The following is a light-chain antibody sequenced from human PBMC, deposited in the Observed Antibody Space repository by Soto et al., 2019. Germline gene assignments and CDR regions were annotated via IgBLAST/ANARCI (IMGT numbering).Light chain of an antibody. Sequence: QSALPQPASVSGSPGQSITLSCTGTSSDIGGYNYVSWYQQHPGKAPILMIYDVSNRPSGVSNRYSGSKSGNTASLPISGLQVEDEADYYCSSYTSSSTYVVFGGGTKLTVL. J-gene: IGLJ2*01. CDR1: SSDIGGYNY. V-gene: IGLV2-14*01. CDR2: DVS. CDR3: SSYTSSSTYVV.